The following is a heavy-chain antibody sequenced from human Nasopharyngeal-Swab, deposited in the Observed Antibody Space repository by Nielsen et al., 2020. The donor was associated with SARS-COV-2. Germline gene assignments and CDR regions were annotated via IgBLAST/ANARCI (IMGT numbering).Heavy chain of an antibody. CDR2: IYYNGNT. CDR3: VRSSSWYYFDY. Sequence: SETLSLTCTVSGDSIAYSTFYWGWIRQPPGKGLEWIGNIYYNGNTYQNPSLKSRHTISVDKSKNQFSLQLSSVTAADTAVYYCVRSSSWYYFDYWAQGTQVTVSS. D-gene: IGHD6-13*01. CDR1: GDSIAYSTFY. J-gene: IGHJ4*02. V-gene: IGHV4-39*01.